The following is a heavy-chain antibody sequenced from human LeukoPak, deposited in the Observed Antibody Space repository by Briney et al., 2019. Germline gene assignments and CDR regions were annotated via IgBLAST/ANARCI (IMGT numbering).Heavy chain of an antibody. D-gene: IGHD3-9*01. CDR2: ITSDGSST. CDR3: ATTLRYPFDY. Sequence: PGGSLRLSCAASGFTFSSYWMHWVRQAPGKGLVWVSRITSDGSSTSYADSVKGRFTISRDNAKNTLYLQMNSLRAEDTAVYYCATTLRYPFDYWGQGTLVTVSS. V-gene: IGHV3-74*01. J-gene: IGHJ4*02. CDR1: GFTFSSYW.